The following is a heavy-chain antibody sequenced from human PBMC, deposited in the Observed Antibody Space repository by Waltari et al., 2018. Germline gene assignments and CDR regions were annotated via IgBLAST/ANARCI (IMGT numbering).Heavy chain of an antibody. CDR2: IIPIFGTA. CDR1: GGTFSSYA. J-gene: IGHJ6*02. CDR3: AFRSNIELSYGGNEDYYGMDV. V-gene: IGHV1-69*13. Sequence: QVQLVQSGAEVKKPGSSVKVSCKASGGTFSSYAISWVRQAPGQGLEWMGGIIPIFGTANYAQKFQGRVTITADESTSTAYMELSSLRSEDTAVYYCAFRSNIELSYGGNEDYYGMDVWGQGTTVTVSS. D-gene: IGHD2-15*01.